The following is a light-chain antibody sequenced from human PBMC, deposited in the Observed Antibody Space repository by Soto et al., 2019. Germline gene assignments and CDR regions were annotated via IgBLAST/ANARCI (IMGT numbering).Light chain of an antibody. CDR3: SSSTSSSTLV. Sequence: QSALTQPASVSGSPGQSITISCTGTARDVGAYDYVSWYQHHPGKPPKLLIFEVRARPSGVSNRFSGSKSGNTASLTISGLQPEDEADYFCSSSTSSSTLVFGTGTQLTVL. CDR1: ARDVGAYDY. J-gene: IGLJ1*01. CDR2: EVR. V-gene: IGLV2-14*01.